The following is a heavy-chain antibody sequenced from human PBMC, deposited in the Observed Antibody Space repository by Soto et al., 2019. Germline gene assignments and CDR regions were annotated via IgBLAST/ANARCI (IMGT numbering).Heavy chain of an antibody. CDR2: IWYDGSNK. CDR1: GFTFSSYG. V-gene: IGHV3-33*01. D-gene: IGHD3-10*01. Sequence: QVQLVESGGGVVQPGRSLRLSCAASGFTFSSYGMHWVRQAPGKGLAWVAAIWYDGSNKYYADSVKGRFTIYRDNSKNTLYLQINSLRAEDTAVYYCARDPDYGSNAFDIWGQGTMVTVSS. CDR3: ARDPDYGSNAFDI. J-gene: IGHJ3*02.